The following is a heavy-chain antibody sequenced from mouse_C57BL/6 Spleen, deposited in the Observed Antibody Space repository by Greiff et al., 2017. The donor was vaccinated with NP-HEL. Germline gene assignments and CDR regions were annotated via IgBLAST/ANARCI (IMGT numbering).Heavy chain of an antibody. CDR1: GYTFTSYW. Sequence: QVQLQQPGTELVKPGASVKLSCKASGYTFTSYWMHWVKQRPGQGLEWIGNINPSNGGTNYNEKFKSKATLTVDKSSSTAYMQLSSLTSEDSAVYYCARYDFGWDRVLAWFAYWGQGTLVTVSA. CDR2: INPSNGGT. V-gene: IGHV1-53*01. J-gene: IGHJ3*01. D-gene: IGHD2-4*01. CDR3: ARYDFGWDRVLAWFAY.